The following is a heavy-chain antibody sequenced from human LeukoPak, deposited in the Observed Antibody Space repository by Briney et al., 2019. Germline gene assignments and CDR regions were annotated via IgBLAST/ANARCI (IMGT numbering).Heavy chain of an antibody. CDR1: GGSLSGYY. CDR3: ARSVLVLRYFDWLSKYFDY. J-gene: IGHJ4*02. V-gene: IGHV4-34*01. CDR2: INHSGST. Sequence: SETLSLTCAVYGGSLSGYYWSWIRQPPGKGLEWIGEINHSGSTNYNPSLKSRVTISVDTSKNQFSLKLSSVTAADTAVYYCARSVLVLRYFDWLSKYFDYWGQGTLVTVSS. D-gene: IGHD3-9*01.